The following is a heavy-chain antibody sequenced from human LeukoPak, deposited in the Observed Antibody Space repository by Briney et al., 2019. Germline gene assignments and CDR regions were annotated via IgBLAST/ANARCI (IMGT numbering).Heavy chain of an antibody. V-gene: IGHV3-9*01. Sequence: GGSLRLSCAASGFTFDDYAMHWVRQAPGKGLEWVSGISWNSGSIGYADSAKGRFTISRDNAKNSLYLQMNSLRAEDTALYYCAKDPRAYYDILTGYYDYWGQGTLVTVSS. CDR2: ISWNSGSI. CDR3: AKDPRAYYDILTGYYDY. D-gene: IGHD3-9*01. J-gene: IGHJ4*02. CDR1: GFTFDDYA.